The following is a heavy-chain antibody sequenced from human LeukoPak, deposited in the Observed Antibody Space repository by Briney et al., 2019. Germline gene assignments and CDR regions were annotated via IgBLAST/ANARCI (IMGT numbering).Heavy chain of an antibody. D-gene: IGHD2-2*01. Sequence: SETLSLTCTVSGGSISSSSYYWGWIRQPPGKGLEWIGSIYYSGSTYYNPSLKSRVTISVDTSKNQFPLKLSSVTAADTAVYFCAREAGVPAYYYYMDVWGKGTTVTVSS. CDR1: GGSISSSSYY. CDR3: AREAGVPAYYYYMDV. V-gene: IGHV4-39*06. J-gene: IGHJ6*03. CDR2: IYYSGST.